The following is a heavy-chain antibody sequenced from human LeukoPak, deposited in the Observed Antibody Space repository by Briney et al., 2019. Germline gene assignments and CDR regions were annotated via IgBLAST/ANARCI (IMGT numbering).Heavy chain of an antibody. CDR3: ARDSGTTGEVKFDP. Sequence: SETLSLTCTVSGYSISSGYYWGWIRQPPGRGLEWIGIIYHSGSTYFNPSLKSRVTISVDTSKNQFSLKLTSVTAADTAVYYCARDSGTTGEVKFDPWGQGTLVTVSS. D-gene: IGHD3-10*01. CDR2: IYHSGST. J-gene: IGHJ5*02. V-gene: IGHV4-38-2*02. CDR1: GYSISSGYY.